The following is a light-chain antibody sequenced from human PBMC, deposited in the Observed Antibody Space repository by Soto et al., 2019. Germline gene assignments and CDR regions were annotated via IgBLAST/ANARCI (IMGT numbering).Light chain of an antibody. J-gene: IGKJ5*01. CDR2: GAS. V-gene: IGKV3-15*01. CDR3: QQYNNWLIT. CDR1: QSVSGN. Sequence: EMVMTQSPATLSVSPGERATLSCRASQSVSGNLAWYQQKPGQAPRLLIYGASTRATGIPARFSGSGSGTEFTLTISSLQSGDFAVYYCQQYNNWLITFGQGTRLEIK.